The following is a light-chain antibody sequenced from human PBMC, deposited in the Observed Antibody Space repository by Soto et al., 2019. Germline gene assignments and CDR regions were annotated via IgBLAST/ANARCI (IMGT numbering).Light chain of an antibody. CDR2: TAS. Sequence: EVVLTQSPATLSLSPGERATLSCRASQTIRSNFLTWYQQKPGQAPRLLIYTASTRAAGIPDRFSGSGSGTDFTLTISRLEPEDFAVYYCQHYDSSSGHTFGQGXXL. CDR3: QHYDSSSGHT. J-gene: IGKJ2*01. CDR1: QTIRSNF. V-gene: IGKV3-20*01.